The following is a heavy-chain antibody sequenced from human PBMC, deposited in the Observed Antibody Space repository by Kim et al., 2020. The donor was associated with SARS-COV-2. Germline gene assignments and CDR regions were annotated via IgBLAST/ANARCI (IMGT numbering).Heavy chain of an antibody. V-gene: IGHV3-74*01. CDR2: IKGDGGET. D-gene: IGHD7-27*01. Sequence: GGSLRLSCVASGVTFSAHWMHWVRQVPGKGLVWVSRIKGDGGETNYVDSVKGRFTISRDNAKNTLYLQMNRLRAEDTAVYYCLTGLWGATLSWGQGTLVTVSS. CDR1: GVTFSAHW. J-gene: IGHJ4*02. CDR3: LTGLWGATLS.